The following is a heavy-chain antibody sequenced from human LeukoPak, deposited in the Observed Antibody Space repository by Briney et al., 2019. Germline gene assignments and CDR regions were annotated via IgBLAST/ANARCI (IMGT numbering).Heavy chain of an antibody. Sequence: PSETLSLTCAVYGGSFSGYYWSWIRQPPGKGLEWIGEINHSGSTNYNPSLKSRVTISVDTSKNQFSLKLSSVTAADTAVYYCARSVATSRTPFDYWGQGTLVTVSS. J-gene: IGHJ4*02. V-gene: IGHV4-34*01. CDR2: INHSGST. CDR1: GGSFSGYY. CDR3: ARSVATSRTPFDY. D-gene: IGHD5-12*01.